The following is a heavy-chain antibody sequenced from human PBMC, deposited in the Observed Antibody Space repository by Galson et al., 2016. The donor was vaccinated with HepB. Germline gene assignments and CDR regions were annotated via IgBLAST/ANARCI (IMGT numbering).Heavy chain of an antibody. J-gene: IGHJ4*01. CDR1: GGTFSSYA. CDR2: IISLFGTT. V-gene: IGHV1-69*13. D-gene: IGHD6-19*01. CDR3: ARDGVRSGWFFDF. Sequence: SVKVSCKASGGTFSSYAISWVRQAPGQGLEWMGGIISLFGTTNYAQKFQGRVTITADESTSTAYMELSSLRSEDTAVYYCARDGVRSGWFFDFWGHGTLVTVSS.